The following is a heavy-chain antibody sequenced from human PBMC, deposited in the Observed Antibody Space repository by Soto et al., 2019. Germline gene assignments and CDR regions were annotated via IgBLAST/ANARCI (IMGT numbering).Heavy chain of an antibody. Sequence: EVPLVQSGGGLVQPGGSLRLSCAASGFTVSSNYMTWVRQVPGKGLEWVSVIYSGGSTHYADSVRGRFTISRDNSKNTLYLQMNSLRAEDTAVYYCARDGGTYGHGPLGFWGQGTLVTVSS. D-gene: IGHD4-17*01. CDR2: IYSGGST. CDR3: ARDGGTYGHGPLGF. CDR1: GFTVSSNY. V-gene: IGHV3-66*01. J-gene: IGHJ4*02.